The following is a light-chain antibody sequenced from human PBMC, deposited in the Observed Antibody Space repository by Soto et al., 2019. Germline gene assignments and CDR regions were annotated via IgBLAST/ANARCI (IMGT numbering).Light chain of an antibody. CDR3: QQYNSYWA. J-gene: IGKJ1*01. CDR2: GAS. V-gene: IGKV3-15*01. Sequence: EIVLTQSPGTLSLSPGERATLSCRASQSVSNNYLAWYQQKPGQAPRLLIYGASTRATGIPARFSGSGSGTEFTLTISSLQPDDSATYYCQQYNSYWAFGQGTKVDIK. CDR1: QSVSNN.